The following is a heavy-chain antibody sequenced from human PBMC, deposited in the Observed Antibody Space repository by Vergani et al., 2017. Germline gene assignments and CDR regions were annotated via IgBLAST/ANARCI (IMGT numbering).Heavy chain of an antibody. D-gene: IGHD7-27*01. CDR2: INPNSGGT. J-gene: IGHJ3*02. Sequence: QVQLVQSGAEVKKPGASVKVSCKASGYTFTGYYMHWVRQAPGQGLEWMGWINPNSGGTNYAQKFQGWVTMTRDTSISTAYMGLSRLRSDDTAVYYCARYKTLTGDVWSAFDIWGQGTMVTVSS. CDR3: ARYKTLTGDVWSAFDI. V-gene: IGHV1-2*04. CDR1: GYTFTGYY.